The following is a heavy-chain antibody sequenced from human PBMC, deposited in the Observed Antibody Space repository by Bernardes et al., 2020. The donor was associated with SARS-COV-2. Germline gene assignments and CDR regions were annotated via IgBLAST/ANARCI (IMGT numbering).Heavy chain of an antibody. J-gene: IGHJ4*02. V-gene: IGHV1-18*01. D-gene: IGHD1-26*01. Sequence: ASVKVSCKTSGYTFSRYDISWVRQAPGQGLEWMGWISTNNGNTKYTRKVQGRVTMTTDTSTSTAYMELRSLRSDDTAVYYCARDEWEQRGGFDHWGQGTLVTVSS. CDR1: GYTFSRYD. CDR2: ISTNNGNT. CDR3: ARDEWEQRGGFDH.